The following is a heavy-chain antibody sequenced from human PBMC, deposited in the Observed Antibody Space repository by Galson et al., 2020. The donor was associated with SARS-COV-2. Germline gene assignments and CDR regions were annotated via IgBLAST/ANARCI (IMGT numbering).Heavy chain of an antibody. CDR3: ARETDDQTSSWYDY. CDR2: ISSDGTTK. J-gene: IGHJ4*02. D-gene: IGHD6-13*01. V-gene: IGHV3-30*04. Sequence: QLGESLKISCAASGFTFSGSAMHWVRQAPGKGLEWVAIISSDGTTKYNSDSVKGRFTISRDNSKNTLYLQMNSLRPDDTAVYYCARETDDQTSSWYDYWGQGTLVTVSS. CDR1: GFTFSGSA.